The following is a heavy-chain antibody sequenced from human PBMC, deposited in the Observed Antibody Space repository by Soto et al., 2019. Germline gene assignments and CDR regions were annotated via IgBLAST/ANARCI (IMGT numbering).Heavy chain of an antibody. J-gene: IGHJ6*02. CDR3: AREGEGYGSGYYYYGMAV. Sequence: QPGGSLRLSCAASGFTFSSYWMSWVRQAPGKGLEWVANIKQDGSEKYYVDSVKGRFTISRDNAKNSLYLQMNSLRAEDTAVYYCAREGEGYGSGYYYYGMAVWGQGTTVTVSS. CDR2: IKQDGSEK. D-gene: IGHD3-10*01. CDR1: GFTFSSYW. V-gene: IGHV3-7*03.